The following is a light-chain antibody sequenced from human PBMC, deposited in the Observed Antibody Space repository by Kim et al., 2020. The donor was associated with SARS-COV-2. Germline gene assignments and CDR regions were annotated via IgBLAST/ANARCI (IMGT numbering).Light chain of an antibody. V-gene: IGKV1-27*01. CDR3: HKYNSVPPYT. CDR1: QGISKY. Sequence: DIQMTQSPPSLSASVGDTVTMTCRASQGISKYVAWYQQKPGRVPKLLIYAASTLQSGVPSRFSGSGSETDFTLTITSLQPEDVATYYCHKYNSVPPYTFGQGTKLEIK. CDR2: AAS. J-gene: IGKJ2*01.